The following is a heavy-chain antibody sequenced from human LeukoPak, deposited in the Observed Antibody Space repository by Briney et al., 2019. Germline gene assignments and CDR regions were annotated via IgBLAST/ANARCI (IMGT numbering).Heavy chain of an antibody. Sequence: GGSLRLXCAASGFTFSSHGMQWVRQAPGKGLEWVALIWYDGSRTNYVDPVMGRFTISRDSSKNTLYLQMDNLRVEDTAVYFCAKDLSYGSLWFDPWGQGTLVTVSS. CDR2: IWYDGSRT. CDR1: GFTFSSHG. V-gene: IGHV3-33*06. D-gene: IGHD3-10*01. CDR3: AKDLSYGSLWFDP. J-gene: IGHJ5*02.